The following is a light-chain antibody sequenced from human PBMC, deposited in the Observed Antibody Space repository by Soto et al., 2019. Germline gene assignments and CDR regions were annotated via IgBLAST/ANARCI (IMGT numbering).Light chain of an antibody. J-gene: IGLJ2*01. CDR2: EVT. CDR1: SNDVGGYNY. V-gene: IGLV2-14*01. CDR3: TSYTSSVTLV. Sequence: QSALTQPASVSGSPGQSITISCTGTSNDVGGYNYVSWYQHHPGKAPKLMIYEVTNRPSGVSTRFSGSKSGNTASLTISGLQAEDEADYYCTSYTSSVTLVFGGGTKLTVL.